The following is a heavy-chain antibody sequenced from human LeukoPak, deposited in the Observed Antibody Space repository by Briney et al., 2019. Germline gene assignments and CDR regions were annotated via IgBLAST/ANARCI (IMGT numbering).Heavy chain of an antibody. V-gene: IGHV3-23*01. CDR3: AVQTAKYEHY. J-gene: IGHJ4*02. CDR2: ISGFGEST. D-gene: IGHD2/OR15-2a*01. Sequence: GGSLRLSCEASGFIFFNSAMTWVRQAPGKGLEWVSTISGFGESTYHADSVKGRFTISREQFKSTLYLQMNSLRVEDTALYYCAVQTAKYEHYWGQGTLVTVSS. CDR1: GFIFFNSA.